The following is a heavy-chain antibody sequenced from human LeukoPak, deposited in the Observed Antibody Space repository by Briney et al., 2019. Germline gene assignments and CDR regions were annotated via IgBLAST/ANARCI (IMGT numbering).Heavy chain of an antibody. CDR2: ISVSGNT. J-gene: IGHJ4*02. Sequence: GGSLRLSCAASGFTLSSYAMSWVRQGPGKGLEWVSAISVSGNTYHAGSVKGRFTISRDSSKNTLYLQMNSLRAEDAAVYYCAKAPVTTCSGAYCYPFDYWGQGTLVTVSS. CDR1: GFTLSSYA. D-gene: IGHD2-15*01. V-gene: IGHV3-23*01. CDR3: AKAPVTTCSGAYCYPFDY.